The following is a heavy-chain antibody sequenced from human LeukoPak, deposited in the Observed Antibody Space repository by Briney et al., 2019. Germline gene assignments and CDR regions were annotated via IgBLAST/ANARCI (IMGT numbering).Heavy chain of an antibody. CDR1: GFTFDDYA. D-gene: IGHD1-7*01. Sequence: GGSLRLSCAASGFTFDDYAMHWVRQGPGKGLEWVSGITWNSGTIGYADSVKGRFTISRDNAKNSLYLQMNNLRAEDTALYYCAKDVTGTGAFDIWGQGTMVTVSS. CDR2: ITWNSGTI. V-gene: IGHV3-9*01. J-gene: IGHJ3*02. CDR3: AKDVTGTGAFDI.